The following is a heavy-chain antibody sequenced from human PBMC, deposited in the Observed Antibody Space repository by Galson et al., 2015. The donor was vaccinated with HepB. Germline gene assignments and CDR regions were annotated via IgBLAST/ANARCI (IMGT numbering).Heavy chain of an antibody. CDR1: GYTFTYRY. Sequence: SVKVSCKASGYTFTYRYVHWVRQAPGQALEWMGWITPFNGNTNYARTFQDRVTITRDMSMSTAYMELSSLRSEDTAMYYCATGNSPERDDAFDIWGQGTMVTVSS. CDR3: ATGNSPERDDAFDI. J-gene: IGHJ3*02. V-gene: IGHV1-45*02. CDR2: ITPFNGNT. D-gene: IGHD1-1*01.